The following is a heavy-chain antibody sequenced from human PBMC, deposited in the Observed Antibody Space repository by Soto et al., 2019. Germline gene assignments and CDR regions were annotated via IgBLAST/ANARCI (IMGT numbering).Heavy chain of an antibody. Sequence: SETLSLTCAFYGESFSGYYWSLIRQPPGKGLEWTGEINHSGSTNYNPSLKSRVTISVDTSKNQFSLKLSSVTAADTAVYYCARGDFWSGYNFDYWGQGTLVTVSS. J-gene: IGHJ4*02. CDR1: GESFSGYY. D-gene: IGHD3-3*01. V-gene: IGHV4-34*01. CDR2: INHSGST. CDR3: ARGDFWSGYNFDY.